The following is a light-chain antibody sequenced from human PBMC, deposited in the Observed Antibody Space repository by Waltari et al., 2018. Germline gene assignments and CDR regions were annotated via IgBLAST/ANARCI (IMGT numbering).Light chain of an antibody. J-gene: IGKJ1*01. CDR3: QQYYSTPPT. V-gene: IGKV4-1*01. Sequence: DIVMTQSPDSLAVSLGGRATISCKSSKSLLYCLNNKNYLAWYQQKPGQPPKLLISWASTRKSGVPDRFSGSGSGTDFTLIVSSLQAEDVAVYYCQQYYSTPPTFGQGTRVEIK. CDR2: WAS. CDR1: KSLLYCLNNKNY.